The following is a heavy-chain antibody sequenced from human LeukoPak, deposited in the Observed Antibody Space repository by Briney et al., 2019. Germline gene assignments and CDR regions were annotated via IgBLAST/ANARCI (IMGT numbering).Heavy chain of an antibody. Sequence: ASVKVSCKASGYTFTSYGISWVRQAPGQGLEWMGWISAYNGNTNYAQKLQGRVTMATDTSTSTAYMELRSLRSDDTAVYYCARGPSGGYYDNSGYYYFDYWGQGTLVTVSS. CDR3: ARGPSGGYYDNSGYYYFDY. D-gene: IGHD3-22*01. J-gene: IGHJ4*02. V-gene: IGHV1-18*01. CDR2: ISAYNGNT. CDR1: GYTFTSYG.